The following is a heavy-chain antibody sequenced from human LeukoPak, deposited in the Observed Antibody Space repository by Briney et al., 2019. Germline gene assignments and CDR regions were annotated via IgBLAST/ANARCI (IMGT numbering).Heavy chain of an antibody. D-gene: IGHD6-6*01. CDR1: GASMSGYY. J-gene: IGHJ4*02. Sequence: SETLSLTCTVSGASMSGYYWSWIRQPAGKGLEWIGRIYTSGSTNYNPSLKSRVTISVDTSKNQFSLKLSSVTAADTAVYYCARDRRGSSCFDYWGQGTLVTVSS. V-gene: IGHV4-4*07. CDR2: IYTSGST. CDR3: ARDRRGSSCFDY.